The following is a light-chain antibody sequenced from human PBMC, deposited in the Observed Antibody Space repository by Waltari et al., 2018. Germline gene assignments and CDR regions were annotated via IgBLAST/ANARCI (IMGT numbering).Light chain of an antibody. CDR3: SSYTTSGTLV. CDR2: HVT. CDR1: RSDIGAYDS. V-gene: IGLV2-14*03. J-gene: IGLJ2*01. Sequence: QSALTQPVSVSGSLGQSITISCTGSRSDIGAYDSVSWYQQHPGRAPTLMIFHVTERPSRISNRFSGSKSGNTASLTISGLQTEDEADYYCSSYTTSGTLVFGGGTKLTIL.